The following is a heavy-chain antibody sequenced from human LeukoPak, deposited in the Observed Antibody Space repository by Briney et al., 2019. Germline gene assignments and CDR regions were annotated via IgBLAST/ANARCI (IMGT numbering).Heavy chain of an antibody. Sequence: SETLSLTCTVSGGSISSGSYYWRWIRQPPGKGLEWIGIIYHSGSTYYNPSLKSRVIMSVDTSKNQFSLRLSSVTAADTAVYYCARVWDLLGYFDYWGQGTLVTVSS. CDR2: IYHSGST. D-gene: IGHD1-26*01. CDR3: ARVWDLLGYFDY. J-gene: IGHJ4*02. CDR1: GGSISSGSYY. V-gene: IGHV4-39*07.